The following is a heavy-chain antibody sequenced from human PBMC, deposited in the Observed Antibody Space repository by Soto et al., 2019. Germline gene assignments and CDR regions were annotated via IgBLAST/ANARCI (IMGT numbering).Heavy chain of an antibody. V-gene: IGHV3-30-3*01. D-gene: IGHD1-26*01. Sequence: LRLSCAASGFTFSSYAMHWVRQAPGKGLEWVAVISYDGSNKYYADSVKGRFTISRDNSKNTLYLQMNSLRAEDTPVYYCARDLGGSDFIGMDVWGQGTTVTVSS. J-gene: IGHJ6*02. CDR2: ISYDGSNK. CDR1: GFTFSSYA. CDR3: ARDLGGSDFIGMDV.